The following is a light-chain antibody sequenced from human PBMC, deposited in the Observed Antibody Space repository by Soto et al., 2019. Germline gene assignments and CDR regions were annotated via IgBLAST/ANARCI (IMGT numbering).Light chain of an antibody. Sequence: DIPLTQSPSFLSASVGDRVTITCRASQGISSLAWYQQKPGKAPKLLIYAASTLQSGVPSRFSGSGSGTEFTLTISSLQPEDFATYYCQQLNSYPLTFGGGTKVEIK. CDR3: QQLNSYPLT. CDR1: QGISS. J-gene: IGKJ4*01. CDR2: AAS. V-gene: IGKV1-9*01.